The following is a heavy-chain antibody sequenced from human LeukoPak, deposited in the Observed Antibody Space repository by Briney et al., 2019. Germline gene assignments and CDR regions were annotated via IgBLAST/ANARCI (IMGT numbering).Heavy chain of an antibody. J-gene: IGHJ4*02. CDR2: INSDGSST. CDR1: GFTFSSYW. Sequence: PGGSVRLSCAASGFTFSSYWMHWVRQAPGKGLVWVSRINSDGSSTSYADSVKGRFTISRDNAKNTLYLQMNSLRAEDTAVYYCARDYSGYDGTFDYWGQGTLVTVSS. D-gene: IGHD5-12*01. V-gene: IGHV3-74*01. CDR3: ARDYSGYDGTFDY.